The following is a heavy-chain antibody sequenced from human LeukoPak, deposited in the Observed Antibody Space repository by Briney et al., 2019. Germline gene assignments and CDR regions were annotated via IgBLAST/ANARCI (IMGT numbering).Heavy chain of an antibody. CDR2: IIPIFGTA. CDR3: ARASYVWGSYRYVPNNQGYYFDY. D-gene: IGHD3-16*02. J-gene: IGHJ4*02. V-gene: IGHV1-69*01. Sequence: ASVTVSCTTSGSTFSSYAISWVRQAPGQGLEWMGGIIPIFGTANYAQKFQGRVTITADESTSTAYMELSSLRSEDTAVYYCARASYVWGSYRYVPNNQGYYFDYWGQGTLVTASS. CDR1: GSTFSSYA.